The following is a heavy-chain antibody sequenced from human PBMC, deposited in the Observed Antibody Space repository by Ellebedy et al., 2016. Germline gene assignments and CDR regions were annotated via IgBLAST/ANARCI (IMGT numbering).Heavy chain of an antibody. CDR3: VIGPPHSYSFDY. CDR2: INPSNGDT. J-gene: IGHJ4*02. D-gene: IGHD2-21*01. Sequence: ASVKVSCKASGYTFINYFVHWVRQAPGQGLEWMGIINPSNGDTSYAQKLRGRVSMTRDTSTNTVYMELSSLRSEDTAGYNSVIGPPHSYSFDYWGQGTLVAVSS. CDR1: GYTFINYF. V-gene: IGHV1-46*04.